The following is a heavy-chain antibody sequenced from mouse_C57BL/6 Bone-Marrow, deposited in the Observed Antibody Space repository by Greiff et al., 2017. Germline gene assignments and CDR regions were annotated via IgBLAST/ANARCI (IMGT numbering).Heavy chain of an antibody. Sequence: VQLQQPGAELVKPGASVKMSCKASGYTFTSYWITWVKQRPGQGLVLIGDIYPGSGSTNYNEKFKSKATLTVDTSSSTAYMQLSSLTSEDSAVYYCARDGYYAWFAYWGQGTLVTVSA. CDR2: IYPGSGST. CDR3: ARDGYYAWFAY. V-gene: IGHV1-55*01. J-gene: IGHJ3*01. CDR1: GYTFTSYW. D-gene: IGHD2-3*01.